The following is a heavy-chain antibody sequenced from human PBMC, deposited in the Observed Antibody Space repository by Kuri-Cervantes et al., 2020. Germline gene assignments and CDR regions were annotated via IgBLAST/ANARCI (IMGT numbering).Heavy chain of an antibody. CDR2: INPNSGGT. Sequence: ASVKVSCKASAYTFTGYYMHWVRQAPGQGLEWMGWINPNSGGTNYAQKFQGRVTMTRDTSISTAYMELSRLRSDDTAVYYCARVRGGGWTRDTEAFDYWGQGTLVTVSS. D-gene: IGHD6-19*01. CDR1: AYTFTGYY. J-gene: IGHJ4*02. CDR3: ARVRGGGWTRDTEAFDY. V-gene: IGHV1-2*02.